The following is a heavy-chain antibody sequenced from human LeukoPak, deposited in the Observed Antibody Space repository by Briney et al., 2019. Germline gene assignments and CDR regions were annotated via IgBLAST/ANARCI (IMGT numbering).Heavy chain of an antibody. V-gene: IGHV4-59*01. CDR3: ARAHSSSWYMDY. Sequence: SETLSLTCTVSGGSISSYYWSWIRQPPGKGLEWIGYIYYSGSTNYNPSLKSRVTISVDTSKNQFSLKLSSVTAADTAVYYCARAHSSSWYMDYWGQGTLVTVSS. CDR1: GGSISSYY. CDR2: IYYSGST. D-gene: IGHD6-13*01. J-gene: IGHJ4*02.